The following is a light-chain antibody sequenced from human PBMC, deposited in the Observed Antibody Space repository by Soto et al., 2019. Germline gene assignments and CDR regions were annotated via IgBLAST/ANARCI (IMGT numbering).Light chain of an antibody. J-gene: IGLJ1*01. CDR3: SSYTSSSFYV. V-gene: IGLV2-14*01. CDR1: SY. CDR2: DVD. Sequence: QSALTQPASVSGSPGQSITISCTGTSYVSWYQQHPGKAPKLMIYDVDNRTSGVSNRFSGSKSGNTASLTISGLQAEDEADYYCSSYTSSSFYVFGTGTKVTVL.